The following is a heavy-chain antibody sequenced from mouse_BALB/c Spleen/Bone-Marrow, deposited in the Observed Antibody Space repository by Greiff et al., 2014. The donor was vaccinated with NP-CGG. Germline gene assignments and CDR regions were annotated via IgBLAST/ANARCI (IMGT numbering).Heavy chain of an antibody. CDR1: GFTFNTYA. Sequence: EVHLVESGGGLVQPKGSLKLSCAASGFTFNTYAMNWVRQAPGKGLEWVARIRSKSNNYATYYADSVKDRFTISRDDSQSMLYLQMNNLKTEDTAMYYCGRGDGDYWGQGTTLTVSS. CDR2: IRSKSNNYAT. D-gene: IGHD3-3*01. J-gene: IGHJ2*01. CDR3: GRGDGDY. V-gene: IGHV10-1*02.